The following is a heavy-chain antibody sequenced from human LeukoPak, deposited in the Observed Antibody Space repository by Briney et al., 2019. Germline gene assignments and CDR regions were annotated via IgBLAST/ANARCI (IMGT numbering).Heavy chain of an antibody. Sequence: SQTLSLTCTVSGGSIGSCSDYWSWIRQPAGRGLEWIVRIYTHGSTNYNPALKSSLTMSLDTSKNQFSLRLSSVTAADTAVYHCARGIVVPGEERGMDVWGHGTTVTVSS. CDR3: ARGIVVPGEERGMDV. V-gene: IGHV4-61*02. J-gene: IGHJ6*02. CDR2: IYTHGST. D-gene: IGHD1-26*01. CDR1: GGSIGSCSDY.